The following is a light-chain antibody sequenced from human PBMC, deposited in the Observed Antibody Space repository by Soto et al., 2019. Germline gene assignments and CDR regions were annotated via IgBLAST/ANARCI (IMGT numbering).Light chain of an antibody. CDR1: QSISSH. Sequence: IQVTRSPSSLSASVVDRVIITCRSSQSISSHLNWYQQKPGKTPKVLIYAASSLQSGVPSRFSGSGSGTDFTLTISSLQPEDFATYYCQQSYISPRTFGQGTKVDI. CDR2: AAS. CDR3: QQSYISPRT. V-gene: IGKV1-39*01. J-gene: IGKJ1*01.